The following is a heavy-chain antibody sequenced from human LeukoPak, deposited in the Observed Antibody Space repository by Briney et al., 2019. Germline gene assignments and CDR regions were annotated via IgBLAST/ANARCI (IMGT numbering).Heavy chain of an antibody. CDR3: ATGVFCATTTCPGYQHFYYFMDV. V-gene: IGHV1-24*01. D-gene: IGHD3-9*01. Sequence: GASVKVSCKVSGFTLADLSMHWVRQGPGNGLEWGGGFDRKNGDTIYAQRFRGRVTLTEDTSTGTAYMDLSSLSADDTAVYYCATGVFCATTTCPGYQHFYYFMDVWGKGTTVTVSS. CDR1: GFTLADLS. CDR2: FDRKNGDT. J-gene: IGHJ6*03.